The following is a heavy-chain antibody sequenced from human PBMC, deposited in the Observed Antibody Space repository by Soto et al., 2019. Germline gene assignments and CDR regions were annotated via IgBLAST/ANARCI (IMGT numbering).Heavy chain of an antibody. Sequence: ASVKVSCKASGYTFTGYHMHWVRQAPGQGLEWMGWINPNSGGTNYAQKFQGWVTMTRDTSISTAYMELSRLRSDDTAVYYCARDLGDSYGSYYYYGMDVWGQGTTVTVSS. V-gene: IGHV1-2*04. CDR3: ARDLGDSYGSYYYYGMDV. CDR1: GYTFTGYH. J-gene: IGHJ6*02. CDR2: INPNSGGT. D-gene: IGHD5-18*01.